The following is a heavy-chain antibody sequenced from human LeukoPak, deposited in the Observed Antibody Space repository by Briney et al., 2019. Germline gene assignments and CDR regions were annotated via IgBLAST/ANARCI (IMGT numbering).Heavy chain of an antibody. CDR3: ARELGGSGSSYTDY. Sequence: ASVKVSYKASGHTFTSYGISWVRQAPGQRLEGLGWISAYNGNTNYAQKLQGRVTMTTDTSTSTAYMELRSLRSDDTAVYYCARELGGSGSSYTDYWGQGTLVTVSS. J-gene: IGHJ4*02. D-gene: IGHD3-10*01. CDR1: GHTFTSYG. CDR2: ISAYNGNT. V-gene: IGHV1-18*01.